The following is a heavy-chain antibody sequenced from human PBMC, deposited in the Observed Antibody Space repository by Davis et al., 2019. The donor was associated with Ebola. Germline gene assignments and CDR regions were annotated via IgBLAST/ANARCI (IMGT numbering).Heavy chain of an antibody. CDR1: GFTLSGYD. CDR2: IWDDGSNK. J-gene: IGHJ3*02. D-gene: IGHD1-26*01. Sequence: GESLKISCAASGFTLSGYDMNWVRQAPGKGLQWVAVIWDDGSNKYYADSVKGRFTISRDNSMNTLYLQMNGLRVEDTAIYYCAKDTSNIWFDIWGQGTMVTVSS. CDR3: AKDTSNIWFDI. V-gene: IGHV3-33*06.